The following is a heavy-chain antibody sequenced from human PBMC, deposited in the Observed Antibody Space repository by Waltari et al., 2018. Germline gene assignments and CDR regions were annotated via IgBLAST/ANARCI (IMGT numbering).Heavy chain of an antibody. D-gene: IGHD2-15*01. CDR3: ARDRGRGLYLDT. J-gene: IGHJ5*02. V-gene: IGHV4-4*02. CDR2: VHGTGKS. CDR1: GDSVSSTYW. Sequence: QLQLQESGPGLVKPSGTLSLTCAVSGDSVSSTYWWSWVRQSPQKGLEWIGQVHGTGKSNYNPSFASRVIISLDTSNNHFSLKVTSATAADTAVYFCARDRGRGLYLDTWGPGTMVTVSP.